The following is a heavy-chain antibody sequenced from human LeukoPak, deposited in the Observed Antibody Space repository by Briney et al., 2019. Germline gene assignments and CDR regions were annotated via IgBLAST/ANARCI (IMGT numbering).Heavy chain of an antibody. CDR2: ISAYNGNT. CDR1: GYTFTGYG. D-gene: IGHD6-19*01. CDR3: ARGVAVAGTPSRWFDP. J-gene: IGHJ5*02. V-gene: IGHV1-18*01. Sequence: ASVKVSCKASGYTFTGYGISWVRQAPGQGLEWMGWISAYNGNTNYAQKPQGRVTMTTGTSTSTAYMELRSLRSDDTAVYYCARGVAVAGTPSRWFDPWGQGTLVTVSS.